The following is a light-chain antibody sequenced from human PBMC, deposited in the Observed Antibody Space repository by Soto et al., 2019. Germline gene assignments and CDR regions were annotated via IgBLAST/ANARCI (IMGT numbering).Light chain of an antibody. CDR1: QSVSSN. V-gene: IGKV3D-15*01. Sequence: EIVMTQSPTILSVSPGERATLSCRASQSVSSNLAWYQQKPGQPPRLLMYGVYTRAPGTPARFSGSGSGPEFTLTIRSLPSEDSAGYYCQQYDKWPPRPFRQGTNVEIK. J-gene: IGKJ1*01. CDR2: GVY. CDR3: QQYDKWPPRP.